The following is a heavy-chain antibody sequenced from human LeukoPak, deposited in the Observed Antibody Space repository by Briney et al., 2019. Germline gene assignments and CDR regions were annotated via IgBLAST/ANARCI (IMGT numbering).Heavy chain of an antibody. J-gene: IGHJ4*02. CDR1: GFTFSSYS. V-gene: IGHV3-21*01. D-gene: IGHD3-22*01. CDR3: ARVGGDYYDSSGQLDY. Sequence: PGGSLRLSCAASGFTFSSYSMNWVRQAPGKGLEWASSISSSSSYIYYADSVKGRFTISRDNAKNSLYLQMNSLRAEDTAVYYCARVGGDYYDSSGQLDYWGQGTLVTVSS. CDR2: ISSSSSYI.